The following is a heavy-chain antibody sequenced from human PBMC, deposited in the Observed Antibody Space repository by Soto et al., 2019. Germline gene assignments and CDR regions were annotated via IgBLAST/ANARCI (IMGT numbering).Heavy chain of an antibody. V-gene: IGHV1-18*01. Sequence: QVQLVQSGAEVKKPGASVRVSCQTSAYTFTNYAVSWVRQAPGQGLEWMGWISGDNGNTIYAQKFQGRGTMTTDTSTRKAYRERRSLRSDDTAVYYCATGLLGYCSGGSCYSDSWGQGTLVTVSS. CDR2: ISGDNGNT. J-gene: IGHJ4*02. CDR3: ATGLLGYCSGGSCYSDS. CDR1: AYTFTNYA. D-gene: IGHD2-15*01.